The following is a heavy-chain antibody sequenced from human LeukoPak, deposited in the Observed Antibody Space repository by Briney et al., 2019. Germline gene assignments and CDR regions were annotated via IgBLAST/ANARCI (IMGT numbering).Heavy chain of an antibody. D-gene: IGHD3-16*01. CDR3: ARDDDAFDY. J-gene: IGHJ4*02. Sequence: SVKVSCKASGGTFSSYAISWVRQAPGQGLEWMGRIIPIFGIANYAQKFQGRVTITADKSTSTAYMELRSLRSDDTAVYYCARDDDAFDYWGQGTLVTVSS. CDR2: IIPIFGIA. V-gene: IGHV1-69*04. CDR1: GGTFSSYA.